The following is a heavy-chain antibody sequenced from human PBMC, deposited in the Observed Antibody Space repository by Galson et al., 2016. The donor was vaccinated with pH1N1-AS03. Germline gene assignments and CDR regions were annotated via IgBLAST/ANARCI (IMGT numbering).Heavy chain of an antibody. Sequence: ETLSLTCAVSGYSLTSGYYWGWIRQPPGKGLEWIGSIYRQGNTYYNPSLKSRVTISVDTSKNQFSLKLNSVTAADTALYYCARRRGFSSDYYGLDVWGQGTTVTVSS. CDR3: ARRRGFSSDYYGLDV. CDR2: IYRQGNT. D-gene: IGHD5-18*01. V-gene: IGHV4-38-2*01. CDR1: GYSLTSGYY. J-gene: IGHJ6*02.